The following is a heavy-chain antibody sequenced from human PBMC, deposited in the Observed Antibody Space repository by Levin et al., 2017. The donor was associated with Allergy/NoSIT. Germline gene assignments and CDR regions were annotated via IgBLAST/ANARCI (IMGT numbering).Heavy chain of an antibody. Sequence: SETLSLTCAVSGGSISSGGYSWSWIRQPPGKGLEWIGYIYHSGSTYYNPSLKSRVTISVDRSKNQFSLKLSSVTAADTAVYYCARVFREVTTGVAHFDYWGQGTLVTVSS. CDR2: IYHSGST. CDR3: ARVFREVTTGVAHFDY. V-gene: IGHV4-30-2*01. CDR1: GGSISSGGYS. J-gene: IGHJ4*02. D-gene: IGHD4-17*01.